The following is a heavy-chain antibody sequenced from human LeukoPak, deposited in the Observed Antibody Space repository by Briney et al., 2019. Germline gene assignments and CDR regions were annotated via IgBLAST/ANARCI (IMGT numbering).Heavy chain of an antibody. D-gene: IGHD2-2*01. J-gene: IGHJ4*02. CDR3: ARGDEDIAVVPADV. Sequence: GGSLRLSCAASGFTFSSYAMHWVRQAPGKGLEWVAVISYDGSNKYYADSVKGRFTISRDNSKNTLYLQMNSLRAEDTAVYYCARGDEDIAVVPADVWGQGTLVTVSS. CDR2: ISYDGSNK. CDR1: GFTFSSYA. V-gene: IGHV3-30-3*01.